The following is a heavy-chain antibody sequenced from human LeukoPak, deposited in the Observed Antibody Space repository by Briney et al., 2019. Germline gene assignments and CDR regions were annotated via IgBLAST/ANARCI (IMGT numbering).Heavy chain of an antibody. CDR1: GYTFTGHY. CDR3: ARHEKTPQQLATLYYYYYMDV. Sequence: ASVKVSCKASGYTFTGHYMHWVRQAPRPGLEWMGWIYPNSGGTNYAQKFQGRVTMTRDTSISTAYLELSRLRSDDTAVYYCARHEKTPQQLATLYYYYYMDVWGKGTTVTVSS. V-gene: IGHV1-2*02. D-gene: IGHD6-13*01. J-gene: IGHJ6*03. CDR2: IYPNSGGT.